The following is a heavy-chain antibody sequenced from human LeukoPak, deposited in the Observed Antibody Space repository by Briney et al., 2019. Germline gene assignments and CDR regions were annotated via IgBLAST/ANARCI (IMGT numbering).Heavy chain of an antibody. D-gene: IGHD4-17*01. CDR1: GYTFTGYY. CDR2: INPNSGGT. V-gene: IGHV1-2*04. Sequence: ASVKVSCKASGYTFTGYYMHWVRQAPVQGLEWMGWINPNSGGTNYAQKFQGWVTMTRDTSISTAYMELSRLRSDDTAVYYCARGENDYGDRYDYWGQGTLVTVSS. J-gene: IGHJ4*02. CDR3: ARGENDYGDRYDY.